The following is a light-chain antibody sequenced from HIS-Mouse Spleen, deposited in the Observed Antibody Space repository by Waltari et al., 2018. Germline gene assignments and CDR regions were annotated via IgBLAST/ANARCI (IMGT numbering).Light chain of an antibody. J-gene: IGKJ2*01. V-gene: IGKV1-39*01. CDR1: QSISSY. CDR3: QQSYSTPRT. Sequence: DIQMTQSPSSLSASVGDRVTITCRASQSISSYLNWYQQKPGNAPTHLIYAASSLQSGIPSRCSGSGSEAAFTLTISSLQPEDFAAYDCQQSYSTPRTFGQGTSLEIK. CDR2: AAS.